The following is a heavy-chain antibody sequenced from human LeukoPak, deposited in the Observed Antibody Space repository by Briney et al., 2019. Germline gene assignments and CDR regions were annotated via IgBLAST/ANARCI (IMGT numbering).Heavy chain of an antibody. V-gene: IGHV4-59*01. CDR1: GASISSYY. J-gene: IGHJ3*02. CDR3: ATRVRPTSPGVFDI. CDR2: IYYTGST. Sequence: SETLSLTCTVSGASISSYYWSWFRQSPGKGLESIGYIYYTGSTNYNPSLKSRVTMPVDTSKNQFSLKLNSVTAADTAVYYCATRVRPTSPGVFDIWGRGTLVTVSS. D-gene: IGHD1-26*01.